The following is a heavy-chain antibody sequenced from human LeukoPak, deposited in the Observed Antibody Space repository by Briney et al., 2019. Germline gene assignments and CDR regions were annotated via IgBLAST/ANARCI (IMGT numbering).Heavy chain of an antibody. J-gene: IGHJ4*02. CDR2: INSDGSST. CDR3: ARDRRGYSYGLFDY. V-gene: IGHV3-74*01. Sequence: GGSLRLSCAASGFTFSSYWMHWVRQAPGKGLGWVSRINSDGSSTSYADSVKGRFTISRDNAKNTLYLQMHSLRAEDTAVYYCARDRRGYSYGLFDYWGQGTLVTVSS. CDR1: GFTFSSYW. D-gene: IGHD5-18*01.